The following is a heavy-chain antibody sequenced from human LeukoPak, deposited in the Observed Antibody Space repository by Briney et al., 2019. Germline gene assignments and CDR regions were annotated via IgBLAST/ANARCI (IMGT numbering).Heavy chain of an antibody. CDR1: GFTFSSYA. CDR2: ITGSGGST. D-gene: IGHD6-19*01. Sequence: PGGSLRLSCAASGFTFSSYAMSWVRQAPGKGLEWVSGITGSGGSTYYADSVKGRFTISRDNSKNTLHLQMNSLRAEDTVVYYCANGGSIAVATPLDYWGQGTLVTVSS. J-gene: IGHJ4*02. CDR3: ANGGSIAVATPLDY. V-gene: IGHV3-23*01.